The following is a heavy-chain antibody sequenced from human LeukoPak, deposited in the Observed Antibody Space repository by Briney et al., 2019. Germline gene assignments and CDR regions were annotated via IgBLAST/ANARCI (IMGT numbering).Heavy chain of an antibody. V-gene: IGHV4-34*01. Sequence: SETLSLTCAVYGGSFSGYYWSWIRQPPGKGLEWIGEINHSGSTNYNPSLKSRVTISVDTSKNQFSLKLSSVAAADTAVYYCARGRLPYYYDSSGYYLRYFDLWGRGTLVTVSS. CDR2: INHSGST. D-gene: IGHD3-22*01. J-gene: IGHJ2*01. CDR1: GGSFSGYY. CDR3: ARGRLPYYYDSSGYYLRYFDL.